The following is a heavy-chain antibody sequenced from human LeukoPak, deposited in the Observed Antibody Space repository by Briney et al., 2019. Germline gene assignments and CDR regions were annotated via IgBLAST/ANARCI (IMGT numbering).Heavy chain of an antibody. CDR2: INPSGTT. CDR1: GGSSSAYW. D-gene: IGHD3-16*01. Sequence: SETLSLTCAVYGGSSSAYWWSWIRQPPGKGLEWIGEINPSGTTNYNPSLKGRVTISLDTSKNHFSLNLSSVTAADTAVYYCARHSGLAAGGGDAFDIWGQGTMVTVSS. J-gene: IGHJ3*02. CDR3: ARHSGLAAGGGDAFDI. V-gene: IGHV4-34*01.